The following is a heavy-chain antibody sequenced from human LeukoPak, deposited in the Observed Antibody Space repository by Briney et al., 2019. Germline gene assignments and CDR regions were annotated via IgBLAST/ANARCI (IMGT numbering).Heavy chain of an antibody. CDR1: GGSISSYY. CDR2: IYYSGST. CDR3: ARLATYYYDSSGYSDNWFDP. D-gene: IGHD3-22*01. V-gene: IGHV4-59*01. Sequence: SETLSLTCTVSGGSISSYYWSWIRQPPGKGLEWIGYIYYSGSTNYNPSLKSRVTISVDTSTNQFSLKLSSVTAADTAVYYCARLATYYYDSSGYSDNWFDPWGQGTLVTVSS. J-gene: IGHJ5*02.